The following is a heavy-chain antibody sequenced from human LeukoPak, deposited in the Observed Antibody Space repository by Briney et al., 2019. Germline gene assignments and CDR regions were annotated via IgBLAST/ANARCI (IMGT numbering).Heavy chain of an antibody. CDR3: AKVRSTEVQTFDY. D-gene: IGHD1-1*01. Sequence: GGSLRLSCAASGFTFSSYGMHWVRQASGKGLEWVAFIRYDGSNKYYADSVKGRFTISRDNSKNTLYLQMNSLRAEDTAVYYCAKVRSTEVQTFDYWGQGTLVTVSS. J-gene: IGHJ4*02. CDR2: IRYDGSNK. V-gene: IGHV3-30*02. CDR1: GFTFSSYG.